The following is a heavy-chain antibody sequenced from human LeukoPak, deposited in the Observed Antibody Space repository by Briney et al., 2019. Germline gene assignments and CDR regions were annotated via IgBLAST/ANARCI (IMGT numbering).Heavy chain of an antibody. V-gene: IGHV3-21*01. Sequence: GGSLRLSCAASGFTFSSYSMNWVRQAPGKGLEWVSSISSSSIYIYYPDSVKRRFTISRDNAKNSLYLQMNSLRAEDTAVYYCARGGNLGAAGFDYWGQGTLVTVSS. J-gene: IGHJ4*02. CDR3: ARGGNLGAAGFDY. D-gene: IGHD6-13*01. CDR1: GFTFSSYS. CDR2: ISSSSIYI.